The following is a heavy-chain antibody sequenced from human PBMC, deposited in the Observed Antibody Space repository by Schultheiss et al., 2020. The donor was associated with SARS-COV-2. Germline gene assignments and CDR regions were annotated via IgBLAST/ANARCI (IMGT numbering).Heavy chain of an antibody. CDR2: IKQDGSEK. CDR1: GFTFSSHA. Sequence: GGSLRLSCAASGFTFSSHAMGWVRQVPGKGLEWVANIKQDGSEKYYVDSVKGRFTISRDNAKNSLYLQMNSLRAEDTAVYYCAKGAEKFAAARHDYWGQGTLVTVSS. D-gene: IGHD6-6*01. CDR3: AKGAEKFAAARHDY. J-gene: IGHJ4*02. V-gene: IGHV3-7*01.